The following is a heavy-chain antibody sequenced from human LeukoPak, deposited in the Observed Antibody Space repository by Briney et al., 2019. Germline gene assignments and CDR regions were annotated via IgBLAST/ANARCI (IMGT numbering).Heavy chain of an antibody. CDR1: GYTFTSYG. CDR2: ISAYNGNT. V-gene: IGHV1-18*01. J-gene: IGHJ4*02. Sequence: ASVKVSCKASGYTFTSYGISWVRQAPGQGLEWMGWISAYNGNTNYAQKLQDRVTMTTDKSTSTAYMELSSLRSEDTAVYYCARGPGLLCSGGGCYRGGSFDYWGQGTLVTVSS. CDR3: ARGPGLLCSGGGCYRGGSFDY. D-gene: IGHD2-15*01.